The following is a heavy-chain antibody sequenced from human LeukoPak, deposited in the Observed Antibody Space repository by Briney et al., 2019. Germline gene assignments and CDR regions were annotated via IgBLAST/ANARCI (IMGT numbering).Heavy chain of an antibody. V-gene: IGHV3-33*06. D-gene: IGHD4-17*01. J-gene: IGHJ4*02. CDR2: IWYDGSNK. Sequence: GRSLRLSCAASGFTFSSYGMHWVRQAPGKGLEWVAVIWYDGSNKYYADSVKGRFTISRDNSKNTLYLQMNSLRAEDTAVYYFAKVGAAIDYGDYGHFGYWGQGTLVTVSS. CDR1: GFTFSSYG. CDR3: AKVGAAIDYGDYGHFGY.